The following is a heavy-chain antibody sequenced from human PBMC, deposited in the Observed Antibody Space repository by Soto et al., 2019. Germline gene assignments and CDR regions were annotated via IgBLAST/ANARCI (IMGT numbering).Heavy chain of an antibody. CDR3: VRTSLVVAAATREDY. V-gene: IGHV3-74*01. CDR1: GFTFSSYW. D-gene: IGHD2-15*01. CDR2: INSDGSST. Sequence: EVQLVESGGGLVQPGESLRLSCAASGFTFSSYWMQWLRQDPGKGLVWVSRINSDGSSTSYAGSVKGRFTISRDNTKNTLYREMNSLRAEDTAVYYCVRTSLVVAAATREDYWGQGTLVTVSS. J-gene: IGHJ4*02.